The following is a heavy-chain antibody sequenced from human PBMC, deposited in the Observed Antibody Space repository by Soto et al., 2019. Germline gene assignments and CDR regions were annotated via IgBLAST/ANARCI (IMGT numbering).Heavy chain of an antibody. CDR1: GYTFTSYG. Sequence: QVQLVQSGAEVKKPGASVKVSCKASGYTFTSYGISWVRQAPGQGLEWMGWISAYNGNTNYAQKLQGRVTMTTDTYTSTAYMELRSLRSDDTAVYYCARDIPPHLRFYGMDVWGQGTTVTVSS. V-gene: IGHV1-18*01. J-gene: IGHJ6*02. D-gene: IGHD2-2*02. CDR3: ARDIPPHLRFYGMDV. CDR2: ISAYNGNT.